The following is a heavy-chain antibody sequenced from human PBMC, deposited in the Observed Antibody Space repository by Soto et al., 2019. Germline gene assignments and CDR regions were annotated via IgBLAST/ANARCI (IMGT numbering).Heavy chain of an antibody. CDR2: IYYSGST. CDR1: GGSVSSGSYY. V-gene: IGHV4-61*01. J-gene: IGHJ6*02. CDR3: ARGRRRGGSYYGGIDYYYGIDV. Sequence: PWETLSLTCTVSGGSVSSGSYYWSWIRQPPGKGLEWIGYIYYSGSTHYNPSLKSRVTISVDTSKNQFALKLSSVTAADTAVYYCARGRRRGGSYYGGIDYYYGIDVWGQGTTVTVSS. D-gene: IGHD1-26*01.